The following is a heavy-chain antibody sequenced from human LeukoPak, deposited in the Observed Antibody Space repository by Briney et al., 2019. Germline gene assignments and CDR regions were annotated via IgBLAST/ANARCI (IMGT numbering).Heavy chain of an antibody. CDR2: IIPIFGTA. CDR3: AREEPGIAAAGSKGGSCFDP. D-gene: IGHD6-13*01. V-gene: IGHV1-69*05. J-gene: IGHJ5*02. CDR1: GGTFSSYA. Sequence: SVKLSCEASGGTFSSYAISWVRQAPGQGLEWMGEIIPIFGTANYAQKFQGRVTITTDESTSTAYMELSCLRSEDTAVYYCAREEPGIAAAGSKGGSCFDPWGQGTLVTVSS.